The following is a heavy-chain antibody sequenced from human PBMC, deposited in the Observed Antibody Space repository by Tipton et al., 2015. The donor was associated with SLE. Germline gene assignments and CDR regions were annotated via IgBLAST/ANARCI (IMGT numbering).Heavy chain of an antibody. CDR1: GGSLSGYY. CDR2: INHVGRT. Sequence: TLSLTCAVYGGSLSGYYWSWIRQSPGKGLEWIDDINHVGRTNYNPSLKSRVTMSVDTSKNQFSLKLSSGTAADTAVYYCARDHPVAGPFDYWGQGTLVTVSS. V-gene: IGHV4-34*01. D-gene: IGHD6-19*01. CDR3: ARDHPVAGPFDY. J-gene: IGHJ4*02.